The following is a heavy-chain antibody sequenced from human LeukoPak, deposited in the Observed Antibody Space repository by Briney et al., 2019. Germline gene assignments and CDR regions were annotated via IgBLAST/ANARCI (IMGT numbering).Heavy chain of an antibody. Sequence: GGSLRLSCAASGFTFDDYAMHWVRHAPGKGLEWVSGISWNSGSIGYADSVKGRFTISRDNAKNSPYLQMNSLRAEDTALYYCAKDYYDSSGYYVSPPTFDYWGQGTLVTVSS. CDR3: AKDYYDSSGYYVSPPTFDY. D-gene: IGHD3-22*01. CDR1: GFTFDDYA. J-gene: IGHJ4*02. V-gene: IGHV3-9*01. CDR2: ISWNSGSI.